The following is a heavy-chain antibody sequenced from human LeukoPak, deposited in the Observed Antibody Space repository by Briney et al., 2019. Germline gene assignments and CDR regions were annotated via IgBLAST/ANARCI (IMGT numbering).Heavy chain of an antibody. CDR1: GGSISSYY. CDR2: IYYSGST. CDR3: ARGRDGYNYWPFDI. D-gene: IGHD5-24*01. J-gene: IGHJ3*02. V-gene: IGHV4-59*01. Sequence: SETLSLTCTVSGGSISSYYWNWIRQPPGKGLEWIGYIYYSGSTNYNPSLKSRVTISVDTSKNQFSLKLSSVTAADTAVYYCARGRDGYNYWPFDIWGQGTMVTVSS.